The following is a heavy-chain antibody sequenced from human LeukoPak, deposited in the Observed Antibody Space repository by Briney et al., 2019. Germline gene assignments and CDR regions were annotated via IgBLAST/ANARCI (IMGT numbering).Heavy chain of an antibody. V-gene: IGHV4-59*01. CDR2: IYYSGST. Sequence: SETLSLTCTVSGGSISSYYWSWIRQPPGKGLEWIGYIYYSGSTNYNPSLKSRVTISVDTSKNQFSLKLSPVTAADTAVYYCARGVWAPAADNWFDPWGQGTLVTVSS. CDR3: ARGVWAPAADNWFDP. J-gene: IGHJ5*02. D-gene: IGHD2-2*01. CDR1: GGSISSYY.